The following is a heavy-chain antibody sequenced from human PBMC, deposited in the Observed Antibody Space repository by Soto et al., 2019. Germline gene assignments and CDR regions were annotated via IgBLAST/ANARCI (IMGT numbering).Heavy chain of an antibody. CDR2: IYYSGST. V-gene: IGHV4-31*03. CDR1: GGSISSGGYY. CDR3: ASAGMTTVTTIDY. J-gene: IGHJ4*02. Sequence: SETLSLTCTVSGGSISSGGYYWSWIRQHPGKGLEWIGYIYYSGSTYYNPSLKSRVTISVDTSKNQFSLKLSSVTAADTAVYYCASAGMTTVTTIDYWGQGTLVTVGS. D-gene: IGHD4-17*01.